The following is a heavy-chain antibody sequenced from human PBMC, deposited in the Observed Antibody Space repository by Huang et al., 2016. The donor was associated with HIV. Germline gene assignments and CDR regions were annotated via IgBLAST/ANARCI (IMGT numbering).Heavy chain of an antibody. CDR2: IRFDGGLQ. J-gene: IGHJ4*02. D-gene: IGHD3-22*01. V-gene: IGHV3-30*02. Sequence: QVQLVESGGGVVQPGGSLRLSCAASGFTFSSFGMHWVRQGPGKVPEWVAYIRFDGGLQYYVDSVKGRFTISRDNSKNTLYLEMKSLNDEDTAVYYCAKEGEVGWLGPLDYWGQGTLVSVSS. CDR1: GFTFSSFG. CDR3: AKEGEVGWLGPLDY.